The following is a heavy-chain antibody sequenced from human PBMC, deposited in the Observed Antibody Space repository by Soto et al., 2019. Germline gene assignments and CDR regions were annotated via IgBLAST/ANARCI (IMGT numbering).Heavy chain of an antibody. CDR1: GGSFSGYY. D-gene: IGHD5-18*01. CDR3: AREVSYGYRFLDY. Sequence: SETLSLTCAVCGGSFSGYYWSWIRQPPGKGLEWIGEINHSGSTNYNPSLKSRVTISVDTSKNQFSLKLSSVTAADTAVYYCAREVSYGYRFLDYWGQGTLVTVSS. CDR2: INHSGST. V-gene: IGHV4-34*01. J-gene: IGHJ4*02.